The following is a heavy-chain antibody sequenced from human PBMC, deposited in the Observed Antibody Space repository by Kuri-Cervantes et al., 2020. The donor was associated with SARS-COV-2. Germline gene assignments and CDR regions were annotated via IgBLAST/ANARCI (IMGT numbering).Heavy chain of an antibody. CDR3: ARDNYCSGGSCYSYYYGMDV. D-gene: IGHD2-15*01. Sequence: GESLKISCAASGFTFSSYGMHWVRQAPGKGLEWVAVISYDGGNKYYADSVKGRFTISRDNSKNTLYLQMNSLRAEDTAVYYCARDNYCSGGSCYSYYYGMDVWGQGTTVTVSS. V-gene: IGHV3-30*03. CDR1: GFTFSSYG. J-gene: IGHJ6*02. CDR2: ISYDGGNK.